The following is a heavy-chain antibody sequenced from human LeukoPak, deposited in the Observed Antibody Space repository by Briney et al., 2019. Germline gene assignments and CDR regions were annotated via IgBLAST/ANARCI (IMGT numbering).Heavy chain of an antibody. D-gene: IGHD3-10*01. CDR3: ARALRGVISRRNYYDYYMDV. V-gene: IGHV1-8*02. CDR1: GYTFTSYG. J-gene: IGHJ6*03. Sequence: GASVKVSCKASGYTFTSYGINWVRQATGQGLEWMGWMNPNSGNTGYAQKFQGRVTMTRNTSISTAYMELSSLRSEDTAVYYCARALRGVISRRNYYDYYMDVWGKGTTVTISS. CDR2: MNPNSGNT.